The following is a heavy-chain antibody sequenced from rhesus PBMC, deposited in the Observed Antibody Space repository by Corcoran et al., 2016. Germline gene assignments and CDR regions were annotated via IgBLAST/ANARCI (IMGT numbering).Heavy chain of an antibody. CDR2: ISGSGGST. CDR1: GGSISGNY. CDR3: ARGTGLYGLDS. D-gene: IGHD2-15*01. J-gene: IGHJ6*01. Sequence: QLQLQESGPGLMKPSETLSLTCAVSGGSISGNYGSWIRQPPGKGLEWIGRISGSGGSTDHNPSLKSRVTISTDTSKNQFSMKVSSVTAADTAVYSCARGTGLYGLDSWGQGVVVTVSS. V-gene: IGHV4-173*01.